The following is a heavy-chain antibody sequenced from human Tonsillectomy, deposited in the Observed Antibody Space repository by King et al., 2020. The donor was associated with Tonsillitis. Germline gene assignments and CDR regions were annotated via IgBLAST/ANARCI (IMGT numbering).Heavy chain of an antibody. CDR1: GFTFSSYG. V-gene: IGHV3-30*18. CDR2: ISYDGSNK. Sequence: VQLVQSGGGVVQPGRSLRLSCAASGFTFSSYGMHWVRQAPGKGLGWVAVISYDGSNKYYADSVKGRFTISRDNSKNTLYLQMNSLRAEDTAVYYCAKAAIVVVTDNDYFDYWGQGTLVTVSS. CDR3: AKAAIVVVTDNDYFDY. D-gene: IGHD2-21*02. J-gene: IGHJ4*02.